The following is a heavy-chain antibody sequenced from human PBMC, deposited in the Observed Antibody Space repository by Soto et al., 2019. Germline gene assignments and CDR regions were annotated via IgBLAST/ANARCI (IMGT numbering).Heavy chain of an antibody. CDR1: GYTFSNYG. CDR3: ARDVVAITTGGPDY. Sequence: QVQLVQSGAEVKKPGASVKVSCKASGYTFSNYGISWVRQAPGQGLEWLVWISAYSGDTNFAQRFQGRVTMTTDTSTSTAYMELRSLTSDDTALYYCARDVVAITTGGPDYWGQGTLVTVSS. J-gene: IGHJ4*02. D-gene: IGHD3-22*01. CDR2: ISAYSGDT. V-gene: IGHV1-18*01.